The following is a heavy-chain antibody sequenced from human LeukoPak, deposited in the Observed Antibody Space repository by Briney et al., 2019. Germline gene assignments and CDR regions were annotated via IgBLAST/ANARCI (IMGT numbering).Heavy chain of an antibody. Sequence: GRSLRLSCAAFGFTFEDYAMHWVRQAPGKGLEWVSGINYNSVNIAYADSVRGRFTISRDNAKKSLYLQMNSLRVEDMALYYCVKGITPTGWFFEAMDFWGQGTLVTVSS. CDR3: VKGITPTGWFFEAMDF. CDR2: INYNSVNI. CDR1: GFTFEDYA. J-gene: IGHJ3*01. D-gene: IGHD4-23*01. V-gene: IGHV3-9*03.